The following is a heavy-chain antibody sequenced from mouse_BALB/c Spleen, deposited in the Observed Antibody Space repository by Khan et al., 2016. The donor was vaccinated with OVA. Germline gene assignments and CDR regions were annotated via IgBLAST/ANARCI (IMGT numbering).Heavy chain of an antibody. CDR1: GYTFTSYW. CDR3: TRRNGDVAGFAY. V-gene: IGHV1-5*01. CDR2: IYPGNTDT. Sequence: EVQLQESGTVLARPGASVKMSCKASGYTFTSYWMHWVKQRPGQGLEWIGDIYPGNTDTNYNQKFKGTAKLTAVTSTSTAYMELSSLTNEDSAVNYCTRRNGDVAGFAYWGQGTLVTVSA. J-gene: IGHJ3*01. D-gene: IGHD4-1*01.